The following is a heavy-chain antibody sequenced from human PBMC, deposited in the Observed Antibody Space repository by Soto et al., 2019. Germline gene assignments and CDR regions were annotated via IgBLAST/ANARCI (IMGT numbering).Heavy chain of an antibody. D-gene: IGHD5-12*01. Sequence: GGSLRLSCEASGFTFSSAWMNWVRQAPGEGLEWVGRIRSKIHGGTIDYAAPVKGRFTISRDDSKNTLYLQMSSLKTEDTAVYYCTTEDGYSPYWGHGTLVTVSS. J-gene: IGHJ4*01. CDR3: TTEDGYSPY. CDR1: GFTFSSAW. CDR2: IRSKIHGGTI. V-gene: IGHV3-15*07.